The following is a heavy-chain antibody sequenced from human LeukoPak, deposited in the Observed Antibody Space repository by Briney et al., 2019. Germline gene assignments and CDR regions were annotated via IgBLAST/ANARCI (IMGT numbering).Heavy chain of an antibody. V-gene: IGHV4-59*01. CDR3: ARGVLGLLWFGESLGYAFDI. D-gene: IGHD3-10*01. Sequence: PSETLSLTCTVSGGSISSYYWSWIRKPPGTGLGWMGFVYYSESANYNPSLKSRVTISVDTSKDQFSLKLSSVTAADTAVYYCARGVLGLLWFGESLGYAFDIWGQGPMVTVSS. CDR2: VYYSESA. CDR1: GGSISSYY. J-gene: IGHJ3*02.